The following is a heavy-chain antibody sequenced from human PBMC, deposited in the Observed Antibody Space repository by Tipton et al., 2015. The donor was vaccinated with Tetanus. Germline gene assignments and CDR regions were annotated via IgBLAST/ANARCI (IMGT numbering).Heavy chain of an antibody. V-gene: IGHV5-51*01. D-gene: IGHD2-8*01. J-gene: IGHJ4*02. Sequence: VQLVQSGGEVKKPGESLKISCKGSGYIFTNNWIGWVRQKPGKGLEWMGIIYPGDSDTRYSPSFQGQVTISVDKSINTAYLQWSSLKASDTSMFYCARAHCTDGVCNFDFWGQGALVTVAS. CDR1: GYIFTNNW. CDR2: IYPGDSDT. CDR3: ARAHCTDGVCNFDF.